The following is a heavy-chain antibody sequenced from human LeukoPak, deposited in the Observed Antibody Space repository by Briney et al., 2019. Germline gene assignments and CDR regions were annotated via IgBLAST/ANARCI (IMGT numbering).Heavy chain of an antibody. Sequence: GGSLRLFCAASGFTFSSYTMSWVRQAPGKGLEWVSTITTSDGNTYYADSVKGRFTISRDNSKNTLYVQMNSLRAEDTAVYYCAKDGGSGYYYFDYWGQGTLVTVSS. D-gene: IGHD3-22*01. CDR1: GFTFSSYT. V-gene: IGHV3-23*01. CDR3: AKDGGSGYYYFDY. J-gene: IGHJ4*02. CDR2: ITTSDGNT.